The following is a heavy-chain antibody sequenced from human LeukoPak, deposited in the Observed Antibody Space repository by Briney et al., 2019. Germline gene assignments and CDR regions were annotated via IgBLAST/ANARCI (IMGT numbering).Heavy chain of an antibody. D-gene: IGHD2-2*01. Sequence: PSQTLSLTCTVSGGSISSGSYYWSWIRQPAGKGLEWIGRIYTSGSTNHNPSLMSRVTISVDTSKNQFSLKLSSVTAADTAVYYCARPRYCSSTSCHRRFDYWGQGTLVTVSS. CDR1: GGSISSGSYY. V-gene: IGHV4-61*02. J-gene: IGHJ4*02. CDR3: ARPRYCSSTSCHRRFDY. CDR2: IYTSGST.